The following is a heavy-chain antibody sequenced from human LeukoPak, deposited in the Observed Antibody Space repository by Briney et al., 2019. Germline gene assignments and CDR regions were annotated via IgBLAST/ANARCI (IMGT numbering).Heavy chain of an antibody. Sequence: SETLSLTCTVSGGSISSSSYYWGWLRQPPGKGLEWIGSIYYSGSTYYNPSLKSRVTISVDTSKNQFSLKLSSVTAADTAVYYCARDQYSGSFDFDYWGQGTLVTVSS. J-gene: IGHJ4*02. D-gene: IGHD1-26*01. CDR1: GGSISSSSYY. V-gene: IGHV4-39*02. CDR3: ARDQYSGSFDFDY. CDR2: IYYSGST.